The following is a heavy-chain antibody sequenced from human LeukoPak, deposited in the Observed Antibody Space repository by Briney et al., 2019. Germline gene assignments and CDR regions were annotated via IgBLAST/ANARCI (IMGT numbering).Heavy chain of an antibody. CDR1: GFPFTIYW. J-gene: IGHJ4*02. V-gene: IGHV3-7*01. D-gene: IGHD3-22*01. Sequence: PGGSLRLSCAASGFPFTIYWMSWVRQAPGKGLEWVANIKQDGTATYYVDSVKGRFTISRDNAKNSLCLQMNSLRAEDTAVYFCARIDSRSWYYWGQGTLVTVSS. CDR2: IKQDGTAT. CDR3: ARIDSRSWYY.